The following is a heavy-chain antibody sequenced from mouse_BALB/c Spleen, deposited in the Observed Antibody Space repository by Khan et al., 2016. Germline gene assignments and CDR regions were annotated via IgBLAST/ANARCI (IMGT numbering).Heavy chain of an antibody. V-gene: IGHV1S56*01. CDR2: IYPGDGNT. CDR3: ARQGSYDYFYAMDY. J-gene: IGHJ4*01. Sequence: QVQLQQPGPELVKPGSSVKMSCKASGYTFTTYYIHWVKQRPGQGLEWIGWIYPGDGNTKYNEKFKDKTTLTADNSSSTAYMLLSSLPSEDSAIYFGARQGSYDYFYAMDYWGQGTSVTVSS. D-gene: IGHD2-4*01. CDR1: GYTFTTYY.